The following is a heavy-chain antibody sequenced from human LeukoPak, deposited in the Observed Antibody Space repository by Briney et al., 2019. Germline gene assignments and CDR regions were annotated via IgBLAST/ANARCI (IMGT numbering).Heavy chain of an antibody. J-gene: IGHJ4*02. CDR2: IIPIFGTA. CDR3: ARGGNYYGSGSYYRIRVFDY. CDR1: GGTFSSYA. Sequence: ASVKVSCKASGGTFSSYAISWVRQAPGQGLEWMGGIIPIFGTANYAQKLQGRVTMTRNTSISTAYMELSSLRSEDTAVYYCARGGNYYGSGSYYRIRVFDYWGQGTLVTVSS. D-gene: IGHD3-10*01. V-gene: IGHV1-69*05.